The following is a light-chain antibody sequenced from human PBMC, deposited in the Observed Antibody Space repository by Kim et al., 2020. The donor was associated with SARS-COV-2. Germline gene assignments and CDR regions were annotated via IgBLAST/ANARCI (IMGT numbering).Light chain of an antibody. CDR2: DSD. CDR1: TSNIGGNP. CDR3: AAWDDSLNGVL. J-gene: IGLJ2*01. V-gene: IGLV1-44*01. Sequence: QSVLTQAPPASGTPGQRVTISCSGSTSNIGGNPVNWYQHLPGTAPTLLIYDSDHRPSAVPDRFSGSKSGTSASLAISGLHSEDEADYYCAAWDDSLNGVLFGGGTKVTVL.